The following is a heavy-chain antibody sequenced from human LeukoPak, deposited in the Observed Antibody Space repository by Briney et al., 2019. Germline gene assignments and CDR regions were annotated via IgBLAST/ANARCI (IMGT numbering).Heavy chain of an antibody. CDR3: GVVPAAITSGIGDY. V-gene: IGHV1-2*02. CDR1: GYTFTSYG. D-gene: IGHD2-2*02. CDR2: INPNSGGT. Sequence: ASVKVSCKASGYTFTSYGISWVRQAPGQGLEWMGWINPNSGGTNYAQKFQGRVTMTRDTSISTAYMELSRLRSDDTAVYYCGVVPAAITSGIGDYWGQGTLVTVSS. J-gene: IGHJ4*02.